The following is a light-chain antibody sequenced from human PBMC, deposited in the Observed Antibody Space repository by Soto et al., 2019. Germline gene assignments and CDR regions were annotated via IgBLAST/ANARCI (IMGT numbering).Light chain of an antibody. CDR3: QQYGSSPPT. Sequence: MTPSPATLSLSPGALATLSCRASQSVSSYLAWYQQKPGQAPRLLIYDASNRATGIPARFSGSGSGTDFTLTISSLEPEDFAVYYCQQYGSSPPTFGQGTKVDIK. CDR2: DAS. J-gene: IGKJ1*01. CDR1: QSVSSY. V-gene: IGKV3-11*01.